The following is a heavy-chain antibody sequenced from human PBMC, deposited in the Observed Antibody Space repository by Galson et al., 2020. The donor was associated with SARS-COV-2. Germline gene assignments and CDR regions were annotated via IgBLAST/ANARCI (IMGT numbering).Heavy chain of an antibody. CDR2: INSDGSST. V-gene: IGHV3-74*01. J-gene: IGHJ6*03. CDR3: AREYPMYYYYMDV. Sequence: GGSLRLSCAASGFTFSSYWMHWVRQAPGKGLVWVSRINSDGSSTSYADSVKGRFTISRDNAKNTLYLQMNSLRAEDTAVYYCAREYPMYYYYMDVWGKGTTVTVSS. D-gene: IGHD2-2*01. CDR1: GFTFSSYW.